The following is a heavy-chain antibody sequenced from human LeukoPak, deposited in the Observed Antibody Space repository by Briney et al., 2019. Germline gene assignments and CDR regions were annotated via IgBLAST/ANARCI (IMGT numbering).Heavy chain of an antibody. V-gene: IGHV4-39*07. CDR2: IYYSGST. J-gene: IGHJ4*02. CDR1: GGSISSSSYY. D-gene: IGHD6-13*01. Sequence: SETLSLTCTVSGGSISSSSYYWGWIRQPPGKGLEWIASIYYSGSTYYNPSLKSRVTISVDTSKNQFSLKLSSVTAADTAVYYCATGPVGSSVDYGGWGNGALVSS. CDR3: ATGPVGSSVDY.